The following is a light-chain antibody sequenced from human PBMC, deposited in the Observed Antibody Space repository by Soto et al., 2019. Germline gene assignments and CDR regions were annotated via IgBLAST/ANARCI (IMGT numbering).Light chain of an antibody. CDR3: QQYGSSPWT. Sequence: EIVLTQSPATLSSFPGDRVTLSCRASQAVNTRLVWYQHKPGQAPRLLIYDASNRATGIPARFSGSGSGTDFTLTISSLEPEDFAVYYCQQYGSSPWTFGQGTKVDIK. V-gene: IGKV3D-11*03. J-gene: IGKJ1*01. CDR2: DAS. CDR1: QAVNTR.